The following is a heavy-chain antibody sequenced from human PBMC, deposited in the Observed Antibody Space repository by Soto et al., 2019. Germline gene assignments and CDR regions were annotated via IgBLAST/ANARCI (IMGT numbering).Heavy chain of an antibody. J-gene: IGHJ6*02. D-gene: IGHD6-19*01. CDR3: ARDGLKSYYGMDV. V-gene: IGHV4-59*12. Sequence: KPSETLSLTCTVSGGSISSYYWSWIRQPPGKGLEWIGYIYYSGSTNYNPSLKSRVTISVDTSKNQFSLKLSSVTAADTAVYYCARDGLKSYYGMDVWGQGTTVTVSS. CDR2: IYYSGST. CDR1: GGSISSYY.